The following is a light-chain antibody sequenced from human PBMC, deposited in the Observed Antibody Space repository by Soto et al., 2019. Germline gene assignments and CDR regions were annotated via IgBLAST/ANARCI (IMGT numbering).Light chain of an antibody. V-gene: IGKV1-5*01. CDR1: QSIQTW. Sequence: DIQMTQSPSTLSASVGDRVTISCRASQSIQTWLAWYQQRPGKAPNLLIFDASDLVSGVSSRFSGSGSGAEFTLTISSLQADDFATYYCQQYESYPYTFGRGTRLEIK. CDR3: QQYESYPYT. J-gene: IGKJ2*01. CDR2: DAS.